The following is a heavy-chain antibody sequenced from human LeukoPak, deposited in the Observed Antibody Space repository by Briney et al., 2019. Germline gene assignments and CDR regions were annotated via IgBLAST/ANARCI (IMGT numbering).Heavy chain of an antibody. CDR2: ISGSGGDT. J-gene: IGHJ5*02. Sequence: GGSLRLSCAASGFTFNNYAMSWVRQAPGKGLEWVSAISGSGGDTYYADSVKGRFTISRDNSKNTLYLQMNSLRAEDTAVYSCAKNGEVLSWFDPWGQGTLVTVSS. CDR3: AKNGEVLSWFDP. D-gene: IGHD3-10*01. V-gene: IGHV3-23*01. CDR1: GFTFNNYA.